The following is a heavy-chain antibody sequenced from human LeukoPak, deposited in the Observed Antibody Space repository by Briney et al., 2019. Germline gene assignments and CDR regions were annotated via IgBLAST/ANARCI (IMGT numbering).Heavy chain of an antibody. Sequence: SQTLSLTCTVSGGSISTGGSYWSWIRQHPGKGLEWIGHVYHSGSTYYNPSLKSRVSISVDTSKNQFSLKLSSVTAADTAVYYCAREAYYDSSGYSDWFDPWGQGTLVTVSS. V-gene: IGHV4-31*02. D-gene: IGHD3-22*01. CDR3: AREAYYDSSGYSDWFDP. J-gene: IGHJ5*02. CDR1: GGSISTGGSY. CDR2: VYHSGST.